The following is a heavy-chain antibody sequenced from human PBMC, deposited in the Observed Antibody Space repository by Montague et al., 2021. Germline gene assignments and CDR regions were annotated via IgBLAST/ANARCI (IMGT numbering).Heavy chain of an antibody. D-gene: IGHD5-24*01. V-gene: IGHV6-1*01. CDR2: TYYRSKWYN. J-gene: IGHJ5*02. CDR3: ARGWQKRFDP. CDR1: GDSVSSSDAT. Sequence: CAISGDSVSSSDATWNWIRQSPSRGLEWLGRTYYRSKWYNEYAISVKSRITVNPDTSKNQFSLLLNSVTPEDTAVYYCARGWQKRFDPWGQGTLVTVSS.